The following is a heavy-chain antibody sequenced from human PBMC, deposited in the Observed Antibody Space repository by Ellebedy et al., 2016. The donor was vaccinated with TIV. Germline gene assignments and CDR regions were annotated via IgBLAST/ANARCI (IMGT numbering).Heavy chain of an antibody. D-gene: IGHD5-18*01. CDR2: IRSKANSYAT. CDR3: TTQGDTAMVWDDAFDI. CDR1: GFTFSGSA. V-gene: IGHV3-73*01. J-gene: IGHJ3*02. Sequence: GGSLRLXXAASGFTFSGSAMHWVRQASGKGLEWVGRIRSKANSYATAYAASVKGRFTISRDDSKNTAYLQMNSLKTEDTAVYYCTTQGDTAMVWDDAFDIWGQGTMVTVSS.